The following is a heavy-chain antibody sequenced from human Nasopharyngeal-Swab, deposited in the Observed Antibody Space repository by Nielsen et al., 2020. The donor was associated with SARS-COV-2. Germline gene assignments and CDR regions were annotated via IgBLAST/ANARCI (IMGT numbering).Heavy chain of an antibody. CDR1: GFTVSNNY. J-gene: IGHJ4*02. V-gene: IGHV3-23*01. CDR2: ISGSGGST. CDR3: AKDLTFNY. Sequence: GESLKISCAASGFTVSNNYMSWVRQAPGKGLDWVSVISGSGGSTYYADSVKGRFTISRDNSKNILYLQMNSLRAEDTAVYYCAKDLTFNYWGQGTLATVSS.